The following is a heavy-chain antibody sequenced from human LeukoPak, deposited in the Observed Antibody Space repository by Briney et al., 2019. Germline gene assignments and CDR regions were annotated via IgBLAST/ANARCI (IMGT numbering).Heavy chain of an antibody. CDR1: GSTFSSYA. D-gene: IGHD2-2*01. Sequence: GGSLRLSCAASGSTFSSYAMSWVRQAPGKGLEWVSAISGSGGSTYYADSVRGRFTISRDNSKNTPYLQMNSLRAEDTAVYYCAKSYCSSTSCFPVGWGQGTLVTVSS. V-gene: IGHV3-23*01. CDR2: ISGSGGST. CDR3: AKSYCSSTSCFPVG. J-gene: IGHJ4*02.